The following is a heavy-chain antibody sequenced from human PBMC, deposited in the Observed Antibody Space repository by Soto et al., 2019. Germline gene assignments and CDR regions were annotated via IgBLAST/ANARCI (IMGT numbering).Heavy chain of an antibody. V-gene: IGHV3-23*01. CDR1: GFTFSSYA. CDR3: AKGNDYGSGSYPTNYFDY. CDR2: ISGSGGSA. J-gene: IGHJ4*02. D-gene: IGHD3-10*01. Sequence: SGGSLRLSCAASGFTFSSYAMSWVRQAPGKGLEWVSAISGSGGSAYYVDSVKGRFTISRDNSKNTLYLQMNSLRAEDSAVYYCAKGNDYGSGSYPTNYFDYWGQGTLVTVSS.